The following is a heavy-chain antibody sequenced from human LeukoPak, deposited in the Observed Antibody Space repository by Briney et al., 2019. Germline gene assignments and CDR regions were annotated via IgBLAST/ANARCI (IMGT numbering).Heavy chain of an antibody. Sequence: PSETLSLTCTVSGSSVSSGSYYWSWIRQSPGKGLEWIGCFYYRGSTNYNPSLKSRVSISVDSFRDQFSLQLTSVTAADTALYYCARGGIQLPDYWGQGTLVTVSS. CDR1: GSSVSSGSYY. V-gene: IGHV4-61*01. CDR2: FYYRGST. J-gene: IGHJ4*02. CDR3: ARGGIQLPDY. D-gene: IGHD1-1*01.